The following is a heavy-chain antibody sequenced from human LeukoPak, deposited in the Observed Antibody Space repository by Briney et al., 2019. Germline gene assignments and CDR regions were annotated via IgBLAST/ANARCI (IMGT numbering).Heavy chain of an antibody. D-gene: IGHD1-26*01. Sequence: PGGTLRLSCAASGFTFRNYGMSWVRQAPGKGLEWVSDLSGSGDTTYYGDSERGRFTISRDNPKNTLYLQINSLRAEDTAVYFCAKDRVGAMLYFDLWGQGTLVTVSS. CDR2: LSGSGDTT. CDR1: GFTFRNYG. V-gene: IGHV3-23*01. J-gene: IGHJ4*02. CDR3: AKDRVGAMLYFDL.